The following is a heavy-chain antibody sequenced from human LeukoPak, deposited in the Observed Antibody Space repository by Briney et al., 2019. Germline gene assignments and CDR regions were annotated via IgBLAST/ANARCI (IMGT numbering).Heavy chain of an antibody. V-gene: IGHV7-4-1*02. CDR2: INTNTGNP. D-gene: IGHD5-18*01. CDR3: AREGIQLWFREITDFKSSGLDY. Sequence: ASVKVSCKASGYTFTSYAMNWVRQAPGQGLEWMGWINTNTGNPTYAQGFTGRFVFSLDSSVSTAYLQISSLKAEDTAVYYCAREGIQLWFREITDFKSSGLDYWGQGTLVTVSS. J-gene: IGHJ4*02. CDR1: GYTFTSYA.